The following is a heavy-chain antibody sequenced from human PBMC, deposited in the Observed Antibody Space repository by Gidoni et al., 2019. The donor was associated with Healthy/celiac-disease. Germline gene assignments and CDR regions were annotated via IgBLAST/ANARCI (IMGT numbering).Heavy chain of an antibody. D-gene: IGHD3-3*01. V-gene: IGHV4-59*01. J-gene: IGHJ4*02. Sequence: QVQLQESGPGLVKPSETLSLTCTAPGGSISSYYWRWIRHPPGKGLEWIGYIYYSASTNYNPSLKSRVTISVDTSKNQFSLKLSSVTAADTAVYYCAGAPLTIFGAVAYWGQGTLVTVSS. CDR2: IYYSAST. CDR3: AGAPLTIFGAVAY. CDR1: GGSISSYY.